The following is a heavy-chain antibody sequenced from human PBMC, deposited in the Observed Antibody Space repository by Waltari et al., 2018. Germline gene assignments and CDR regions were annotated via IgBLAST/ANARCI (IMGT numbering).Heavy chain of an antibody. CDR1: GGSISSGDYY. CDR3: ARGLITQGGIVVVSNWFDP. J-gene: IGHJ5*02. CDR2: LYYSGST. Sequence: QVQLQESGPGLVKPSQTLSLTCTVSGGSISSGDYYWSWIRQPPGKGLEWLGYLYYSGSTSYNPSRKSRVTISVDTSKNQFSLKLSSVTAADTAVYYCARGLITQGGIVVVSNWFDPWGQGTLVTVSS. D-gene: IGHD2-2*01. V-gene: IGHV4-30-4*08.